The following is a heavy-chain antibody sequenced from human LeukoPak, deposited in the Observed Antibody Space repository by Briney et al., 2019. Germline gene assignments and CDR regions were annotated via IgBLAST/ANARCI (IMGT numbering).Heavy chain of an antibody. Sequence: GGSLRLSSAASGFTFSSYTMSWVRQAPGEGLGWVSGIYSSGTKTTYADSLKGRFTISRDNPRNTLYLQMNSLRAEDTAVYYCAKDETGFLNYFHYWGQGALVTVSS. J-gene: IGHJ4*02. CDR3: AKDETGFLNYFHY. CDR1: GFTFSSYT. CDR2: IYSSGTKT. D-gene: IGHD3-3*01. V-gene: IGHV3-23*05.